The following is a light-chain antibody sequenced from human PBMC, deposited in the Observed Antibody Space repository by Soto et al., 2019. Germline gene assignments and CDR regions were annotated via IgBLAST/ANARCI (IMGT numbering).Light chain of an antibody. Sequence: QSVLTEPASLSGSPGQSITIACTGTISDVGGYKYVSWYQQHPGKAPKLMIYEVSNRPSGVSNRFSGSKSGNTASLTISGLQAEDEADYYCSSYSSSSTLVFGTGTKVTVL. J-gene: IGLJ1*01. CDR3: SSYSSSSTLV. CDR2: EVS. V-gene: IGLV2-14*01. CDR1: ISDVGGYKY.